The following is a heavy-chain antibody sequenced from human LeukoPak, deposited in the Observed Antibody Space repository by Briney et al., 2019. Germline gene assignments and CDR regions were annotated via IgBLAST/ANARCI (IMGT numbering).Heavy chain of an antibody. Sequence: GRSLRLSCAASGFTFSSYGMHWVRQAPGKGLEWVAVISYDGSNKYYADSVKGRFTISRDNSKNTLYLQMNSLRVEDTAFYYCARDGVGWETTSWGQGTLVTVSS. D-gene: IGHD1-26*01. J-gene: IGHJ5*02. CDR3: ARDGVGWETTS. CDR1: GFTFSSYG. CDR2: ISYDGSNK. V-gene: IGHV3-30*03.